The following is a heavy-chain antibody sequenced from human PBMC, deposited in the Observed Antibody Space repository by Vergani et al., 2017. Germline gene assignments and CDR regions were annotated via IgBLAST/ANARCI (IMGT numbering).Heavy chain of an antibody. J-gene: IGHJ6*03. CDR3: ARLIREEWPWGGGRPYYYYYMDV. CDR2: ISSSSSYI. CDR1: GFTFSSYS. Sequence: EVQLVESGGGLVKPGGSLRLSCAASGFTFSSYSMNWVRQAPGKGLEWVSSISSSSSYIYYADSVKGRFTISRDNAKNSLYLQMNSLRAEDTAVYYCARLIREEWPWGGGRPYYYYYMDVWGKGTTVTVSS. D-gene: IGHD3-3*01. V-gene: IGHV3-21*04.